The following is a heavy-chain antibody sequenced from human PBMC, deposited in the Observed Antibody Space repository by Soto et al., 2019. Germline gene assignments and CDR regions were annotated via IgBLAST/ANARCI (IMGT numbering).Heavy chain of an antibody. CDR2: IYYSGNT. Sequence: SETLSLTCTVSGGSISGHYWSWIRQPPGKGLEWIGYIYYSGNTNYNPSLKSRVTISVDTSKNQFSLKLRSVAAADTAVYYCARDGLANWFDPWGQGTLVTVSS. CDR3: ARDGLANWFDP. J-gene: IGHJ5*02. D-gene: IGHD3-22*01. V-gene: IGHV4-59*11. CDR1: GGSISGHY.